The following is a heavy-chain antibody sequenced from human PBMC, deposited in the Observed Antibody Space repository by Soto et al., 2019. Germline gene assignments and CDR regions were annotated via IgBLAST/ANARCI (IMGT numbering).Heavy chain of an antibody. V-gene: IGHV4-4*02. CDR2: IYHSGST. J-gene: IGHJ4*02. Sequence: QVQLQESGPGLVKPSGTLSLTCAVSSGSISSSNWWSWVRQPPGKGLEWIGEIYHSGSTNYNPSLKSRVTISVDKSKNQFSLKLSRVTAADTVMYYCARDLGAAGYCSGGSCVGGFDYWGQGTLVTVSS. CDR1: SGSISSSNW. CDR3: ARDLGAAGYCSGGSCVGGFDY. D-gene: IGHD2-15*01.